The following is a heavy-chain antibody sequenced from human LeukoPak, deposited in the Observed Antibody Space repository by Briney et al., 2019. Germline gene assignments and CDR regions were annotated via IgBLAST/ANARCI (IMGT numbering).Heavy chain of an antibody. CDR3: ARDTANYYYDSSGYYFDY. V-gene: IGHV1-46*01. Sequence: ASVRVSCTASGYTFTSYYIHWVRQAPGHALVWMGVIYPSGGVTSYAQKFQGRVTMTRDTSTSTVYMEMSSLRSEDTAVYYCARDTANYYYDSSGYYFDYWGQGTLVTVSS. J-gene: IGHJ4*02. D-gene: IGHD3-22*01. CDR2: IYPSGGVT. CDR1: GYTFTSYY.